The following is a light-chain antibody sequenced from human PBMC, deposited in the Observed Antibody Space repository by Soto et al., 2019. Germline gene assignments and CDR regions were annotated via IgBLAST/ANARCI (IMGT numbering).Light chain of an antibody. J-gene: IGKJ1*01. CDR1: QTVRNNY. V-gene: IGKV3-20*01. CDR3: QQYGSSPQT. Sequence: EVVLTQSPGTLSLSPGARATLSCRASQTVRNNYLAWYQQKPGQAPRLLIYGASSRATGIPDRFSGSGSGTDFALTISRLEPEDFAVYYCQQYGSSPQTFGQGTKVDIK. CDR2: GAS.